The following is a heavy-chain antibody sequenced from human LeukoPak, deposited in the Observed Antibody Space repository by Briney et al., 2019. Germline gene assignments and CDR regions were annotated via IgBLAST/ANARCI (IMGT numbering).Heavy chain of an antibody. D-gene: IGHD6-19*01. Sequence: PGGSLRLSCAASGFTFSSYSMNWVRQAPGKGLEWVSSISSSSSYIYYADSVKGRFTISRDNAKNSLYLQMNSLRAEDTAVYYCATAMWAVAAPLGYGMDVWGQGTTVTVSS. J-gene: IGHJ6*02. V-gene: IGHV3-21*01. CDR1: GFTFSSYS. CDR2: ISSSSSYI. CDR3: ATAMWAVAAPLGYGMDV.